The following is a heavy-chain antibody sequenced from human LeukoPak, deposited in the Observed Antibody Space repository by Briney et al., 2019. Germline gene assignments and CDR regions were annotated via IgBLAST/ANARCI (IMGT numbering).Heavy chain of an antibody. CDR3: ARGGYSFDY. V-gene: IGHV3-7*01. CDR2: LHADGIER. Sequence: SGRSLRLSCAASGFTLSGYWMSWVRQAPGKGLEWVARLHADGIERYYVDPVKGRFTISRDNAKNSLHLQMYSLRLDDTAVYYCARGGYSFDYLGQGTLVTVSS. D-gene: IGHD5-12*01. J-gene: IGHJ4*02. CDR1: GFTLSGYW.